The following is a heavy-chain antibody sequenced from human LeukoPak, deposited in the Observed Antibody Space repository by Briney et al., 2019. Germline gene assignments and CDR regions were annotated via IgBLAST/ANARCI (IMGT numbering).Heavy chain of an antibody. CDR1: GDSISSSSYY. J-gene: IGHJ4*02. Sequence: SETLSLTCTVSGDSISSSSYYWGWIRQPPGKGLEWIGNIFYSGSTYYNPSLKSRVTISVDTSRSQFSLKLSSVTAADTAVYYCAGPYGAFDYWGQGTLVTVSS. V-gene: IGHV4-39*01. D-gene: IGHD4-17*01. CDR2: IFYSGST. CDR3: AGPYGAFDY.